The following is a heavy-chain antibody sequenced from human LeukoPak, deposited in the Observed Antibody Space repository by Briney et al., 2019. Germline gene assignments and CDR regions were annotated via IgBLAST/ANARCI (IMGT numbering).Heavy chain of an antibody. CDR3: ARLYYDSSRYPNWFDP. CDR1: GGSISSSSYY. D-gene: IGHD3-22*01. J-gene: IGHJ5*02. V-gene: IGHV4-39*01. Sequence: PSETLSLTCTVSGGSISSSSYYWGWIRQPPGKGLEWIGSIYYSGSTYYNPSLMSRVTISVDTSKNQFSLKLSSVTAADTAVYYCARLYYDSSRYPNWFDPWGQGTLVTVSS. CDR2: IYYSGST.